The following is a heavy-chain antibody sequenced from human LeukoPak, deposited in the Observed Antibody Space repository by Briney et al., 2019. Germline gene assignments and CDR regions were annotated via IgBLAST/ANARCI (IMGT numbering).Heavy chain of an antibody. CDR3: ARVRSYYGSVTGKSYYFDY. CDR1: GGSISSYY. J-gene: IGHJ4*02. V-gene: IGHV4-59*08. Sequence: SETLSLTCTVSGGSISSYYWNWIRQSPGKGLEWIGYIYYSGSTNYNPSLRSRVTISVDTSKNQFSLKLSSVTAADTAVYYCARVRSYYGSVTGKSYYFDYWGQGTLVTVSS. D-gene: IGHD3-10*01. CDR2: IYYSGST.